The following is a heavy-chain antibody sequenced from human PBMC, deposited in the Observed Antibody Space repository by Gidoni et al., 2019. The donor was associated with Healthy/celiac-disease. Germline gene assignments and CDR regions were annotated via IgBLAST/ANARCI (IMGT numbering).Heavy chain of an antibody. Sequence: QVQLQESGPGLVKPSETLSLTCTVSGYSISSGYYWGWIRQPPGKGLEWIGSIYHSGSTYYNPSLKSRVTISVDTSKNQFSLKLSSVTAADTAVYYCARDIRYVGEDVWGQGTTVTVSS. CDR2: IYHSGST. V-gene: IGHV4-38-2*02. J-gene: IGHJ6*02. D-gene: IGHD3-10*01. CDR1: GYSISSGYY. CDR3: ARDIRYVGEDV.